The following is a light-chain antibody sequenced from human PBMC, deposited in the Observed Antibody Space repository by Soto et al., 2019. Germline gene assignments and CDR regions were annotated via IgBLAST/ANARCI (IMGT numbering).Light chain of an antibody. Sequence: ETVMTQSPATLSVSPGETAILSCRASQSVGDRLAWYQQKPGQGPRLLIYGASTRPTGIPARFTDTGSGSEFTLTISNLQSEDSAVYYCQQYRDWPPITFGQGTKVEI. J-gene: IGKJ1*01. CDR1: QSVGDR. CDR3: QQYRDWPPIT. V-gene: IGKV3-15*01. CDR2: GAS.